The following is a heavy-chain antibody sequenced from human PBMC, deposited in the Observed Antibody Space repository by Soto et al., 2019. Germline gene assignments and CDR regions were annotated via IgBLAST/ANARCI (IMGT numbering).Heavy chain of an antibody. CDR1: GFTFSSYG. D-gene: IGHD1-26*01. V-gene: IGHV3-30*18. J-gene: IGHJ1*01. Sequence: QVQLVESGGGVVQPGRSLRLSCAASGFTFSSYGMHWVRQAPGKGLEWVAVISCDGSDKYYADSVKGRFTISRDNSNNTLYRQMDSLRAEDTAVYYCAKGVVVATPDFQHWGQGALVNVSS. CDR3: AKGVVVATPDFQH. CDR2: ISCDGSDK.